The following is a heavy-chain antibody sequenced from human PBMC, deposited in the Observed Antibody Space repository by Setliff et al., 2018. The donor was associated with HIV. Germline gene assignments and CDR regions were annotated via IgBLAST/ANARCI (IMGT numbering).Heavy chain of an antibody. V-gene: IGHV1-69*13. J-gene: IGHJ4*02. D-gene: IGHD6-19*01. CDR3: ARGGDGWYRKEGYYFDY. CDR1: GYTFTSYG. CDR2: IIPIIATT. Sequence: ASVKVSCKASGYTFTSYGISWVRQAPGQGLEWMGGIIPIIATTNYAQKFQDRVTITAEEFTNTAYMGVSSLRSEDTAVYYCARGGDGWYRKEGYYFDYWGQGTLVTVSS.